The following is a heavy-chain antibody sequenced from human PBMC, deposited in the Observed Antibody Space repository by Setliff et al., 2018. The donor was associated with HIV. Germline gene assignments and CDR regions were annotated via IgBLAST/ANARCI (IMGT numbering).Heavy chain of an antibody. CDR1: TFSNYV. CDR2: INAGNGNT. Sequence: TFSNYVMQWVRQAPGQRLEWMGWINAGNGNTKYSQEFQGRVTITTDTSADTAYMELSSLRFEDTAVYYCARDGGPGSGWGDYSYYYSMDVWGKGTTVTVSS. D-gene: IGHD6-19*01. J-gene: IGHJ6*04. CDR3: ARDGGPGSGWGDYSYYYSMDV. V-gene: IGHV1-3*01.